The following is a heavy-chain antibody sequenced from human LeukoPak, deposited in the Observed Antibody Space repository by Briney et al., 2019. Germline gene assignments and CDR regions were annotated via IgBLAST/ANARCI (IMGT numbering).Heavy chain of an antibody. CDR3: ARQRLGDVYAEYFQH. CDR2: IYYSEST. V-gene: IGHV4-39*01. J-gene: IGHJ1*01. Sequence: KSSETLSLTCTVSGCSISSRSYYWGWIRRPPGKGLEWIGSIYYSESTYYNPSLRSRVTISVDTCKNQFSLKLSSVTAADTAVYYCARQRLGDVYAEYFQHWGQGTLVTVSS. CDR1: GCSISSRSYY. D-gene: IGHD3-10*01.